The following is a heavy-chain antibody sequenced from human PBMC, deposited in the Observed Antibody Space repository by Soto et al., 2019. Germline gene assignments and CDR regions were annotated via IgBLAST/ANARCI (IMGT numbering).Heavy chain of an antibody. V-gene: IGHV1-69*13. CDR1: GGAFSSYA. Sequence: ASVKVSCKASGGAFSSYAISWVRQAPGQGLEWMGGIIPIFGTANYAQKFQGRVTITADESTSTAYMELSSLRSEDTAVYYCASRFWSGYYRDYYGMDVWGQGTTVTVSS. D-gene: IGHD3-3*01. CDR3: ASRFWSGYYRDYYGMDV. CDR2: IIPIFGTA. J-gene: IGHJ6*02.